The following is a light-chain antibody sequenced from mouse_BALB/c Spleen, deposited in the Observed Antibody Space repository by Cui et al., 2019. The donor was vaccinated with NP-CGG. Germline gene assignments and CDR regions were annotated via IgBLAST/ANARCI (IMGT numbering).Light chain of an antibody. J-gene: IGLJ1*01. CDR2: STN. CDR1: TGAVTSHNF. Sequence: QAVVTQESALTTSPGETVTLTCRSSTGAVTSHNFTDWVQEKPDHLFTGLIGSTNNRAPGVPARFSGSLIGDKAALTITGAQTEDEAIYFCALWYSNHWVFGGGTKLTVL. CDR3: ALWYSNHWV. V-gene: IGLV1*01.